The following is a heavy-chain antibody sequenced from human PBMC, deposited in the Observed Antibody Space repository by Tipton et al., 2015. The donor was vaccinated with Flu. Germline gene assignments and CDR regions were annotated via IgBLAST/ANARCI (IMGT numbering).Heavy chain of an antibody. Sequence: TLSLTCPVSGGSIGSGYYWGWIRQPPGKGLEWIGNIHQTGSTYYNPSLKSRVTMSVARSKNQFSLRLTSVTAADTAVYYCARRDCSNYVSEPKNWFDSWGQGTLVTVSS. CDR1: GGSIGSGYY. V-gene: IGHV4-38-2*01. D-gene: IGHD4-11*01. J-gene: IGHJ5*01. CDR3: ARRDCSNYVSEPKNWFDS. CDR2: IHQTGST.